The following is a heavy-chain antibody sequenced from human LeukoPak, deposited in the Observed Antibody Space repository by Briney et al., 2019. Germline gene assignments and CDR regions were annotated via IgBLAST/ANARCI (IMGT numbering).Heavy chain of an antibody. Sequence: PGGSLRLSCAASGFTFSSYAMSWVRQAPGKGLEWVSVSVISGSGGGSGGSTYYADSVKGRFTISRDDSKNTLCLQMNNLRVEDTAVYYCAKHRSGIAASVSNYWGQGTLVSVSS. J-gene: IGHJ4*02. CDR2: ISGSGGGSGGST. CDR3: AKHRSGIAASVSNY. D-gene: IGHD6-13*01. CDR1: GFTFSSYA. V-gene: IGHV3-23*01.